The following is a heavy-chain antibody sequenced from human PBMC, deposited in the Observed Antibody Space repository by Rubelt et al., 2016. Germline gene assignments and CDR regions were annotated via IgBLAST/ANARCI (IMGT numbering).Heavy chain of an antibody. CDR1: GGSLSNYY. V-gene: IGHV4-34*01. CDR3: ARSCIGGACDGPGACVI. CDR2: INDSGST. D-gene: IGHD2-8*02. J-gene: IGHJ3*02. Sequence: QVQVQQWGAGLLKPSETLSLTCAVYGGSLSNYYWSWIRQPPGKGLEWIGEINDSGSTNYNPSLKSRVTISVDTSKKQFPRKLTSLTAAETAVEYCARSCIGGACDGPGACVIWGRGKMVTGAS.